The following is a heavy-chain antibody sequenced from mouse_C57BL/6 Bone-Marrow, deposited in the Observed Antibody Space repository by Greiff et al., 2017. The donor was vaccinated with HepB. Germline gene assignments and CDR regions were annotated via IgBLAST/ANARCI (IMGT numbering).Heavy chain of an antibody. J-gene: IGHJ4*01. CDR3: ARRGFLTGDAMDY. CDR2: INPYNGDT. CDR1: GYSFTGYF. Sequence: VQLQQSGPELVKPGDSVKISCKASGYSFTGYFMNWVMQSHGKSLEWIGRINPYNGDTFYNQKFKGKATLTVDKSSSTAHMELRSLTSEDSAVYYCARRGFLTGDAMDYWGQGTSVTVSS. V-gene: IGHV1-20*01.